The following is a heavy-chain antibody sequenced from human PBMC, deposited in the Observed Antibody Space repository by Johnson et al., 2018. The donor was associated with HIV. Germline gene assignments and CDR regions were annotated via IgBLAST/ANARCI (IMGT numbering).Heavy chain of an antibody. Sequence: VQLVESGGGLVKPGGSLRLSCAVSGFIFSNAWMSWVRQAPGKGLEWVGRVKSKNDGGTTEYGAPVKGRFTISRDESKNMMYLQMNSRKTEDTAVYNCARARAGDAFDIWGQGTMVTVSS. J-gene: IGHJ3*02. CDR1: GFIFSNAW. CDR3: ARARAGDAFDI. D-gene: IGHD6-13*01. V-gene: IGHV3-15*01. CDR2: VKSKNDGGTT.